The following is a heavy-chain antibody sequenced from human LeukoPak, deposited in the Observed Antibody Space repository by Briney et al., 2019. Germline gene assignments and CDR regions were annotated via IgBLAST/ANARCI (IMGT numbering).Heavy chain of an antibody. CDR2: VHHTGRA. CDR3: ARGPDA. CDR1: GDSISGSNYH. J-gene: IGHJ5*02. V-gene: IGHV4-39*07. Sequence: PSETLSLTCTVSGDSISGSNYHWGWIRQPPGKGLEWLGTVHHTGRAFYHPSLRGRTTVSVDTSKNEFSLKLTSVTAADTAVYYCARGPDAWGQGILVIVSS.